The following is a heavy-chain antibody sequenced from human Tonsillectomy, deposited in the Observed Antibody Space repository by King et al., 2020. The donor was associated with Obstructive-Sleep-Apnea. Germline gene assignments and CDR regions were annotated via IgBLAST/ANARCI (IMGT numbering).Heavy chain of an antibody. V-gene: IGHV4-39*07. Sequence: QLQLQESGPGLAKPSETLSLTCTVSGGSIISSSDYWGWIRQPPGKGLEWIGSIYYSGSTYYNPSLESRVTISVDTSKNQFSLKLSSVTAADTAVYYCARVSLDWLSSYYYYGMDVWGQGTTVTVSS. CDR2: IYYSGST. CDR1: GGSIISSSDY. CDR3: ARVSLDWLSSYYYYGMDV. D-gene: IGHD3-9*01. J-gene: IGHJ6*02.